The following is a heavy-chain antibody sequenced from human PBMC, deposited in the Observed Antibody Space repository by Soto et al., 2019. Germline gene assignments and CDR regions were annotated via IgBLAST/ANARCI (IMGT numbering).Heavy chain of an antibody. J-gene: IGHJ6*01. CDR2: IYPGDSDT. V-gene: IGHV5-51*01. CDR1: GYSFTSYW. CDR3: ARSPAYYDFWSGYHLYYYGMDV. Sequence: VESLTISCKVSGYSFTSYWIGWVRQMPGKGLECMGIIYPGDSDTRYSPSFQGQVTISADKSISTAYLQWSSLKASDTAMYYCARSPAYYDFWSGYHLYYYGMDVWGQGTTVTVSS. D-gene: IGHD3-3*01.